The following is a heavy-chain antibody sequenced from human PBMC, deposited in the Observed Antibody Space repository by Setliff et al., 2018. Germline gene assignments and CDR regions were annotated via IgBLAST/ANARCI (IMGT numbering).Heavy chain of an antibody. CDR2: ISSSSSTI. V-gene: IGHV3-48*01. J-gene: IGHJ6*04. D-gene: IGHD3-3*01. CDR3: ARSYNFWSGPALDV. Sequence: PGGSLRLSCAASGFTFSDYSMNRVRQAPGKGLEWVSDISSSSSTIYYADSVKGRFTISRDNAQNSLYLQMNSLRAEDTAVYYCARSYNFWSGPALDVWGKGTTVTVSS. CDR1: GFTFSDYS.